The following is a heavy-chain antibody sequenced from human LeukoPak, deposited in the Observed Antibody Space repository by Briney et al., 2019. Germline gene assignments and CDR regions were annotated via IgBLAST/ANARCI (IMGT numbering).Heavy chain of an antibody. Sequence: ASVKVSCKASGYTFTGYCMHWVRQAPGQGREWMGWINPNSGGTNYAQKLQGWVTMTRDTSISTAYMELSRLRSDDTAVYYCARGAAGTFDYWGQGTLVTVSS. J-gene: IGHJ4*02. CDR3: ARGAAGTFDY. CDR1: GYTFTGYC. D-gene: IGHD6-13*01. V-gene: IGHV1-2*04. CDR2: INPNSGGT.